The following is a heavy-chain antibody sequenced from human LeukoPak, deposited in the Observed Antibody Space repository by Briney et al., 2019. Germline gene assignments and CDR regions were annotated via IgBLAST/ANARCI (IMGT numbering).Heavy chain of an antibody. V-gene: IGHV4-4*07. Sequence: SSETLSLTCTVSGGSISSYYWSWIRQPAGKGLEWIGRIYTSGSTNYNPSLKSRVTISVDTSKNQFSLKLSSVTAADTAVYYCARGGRYCTNGVCENPDFDYWGQGTLVTVSS. CDR1: GGSISSYY. CDR3: ARGGRYCTNGVCENPDFDY. J-gene: IGHJ4*02. CDR2: IYTSGST. D-gene: IGHD2-8*01.